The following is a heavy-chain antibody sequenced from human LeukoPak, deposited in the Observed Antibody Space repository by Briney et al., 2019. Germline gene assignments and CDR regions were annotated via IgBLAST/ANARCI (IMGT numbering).Heavy chain of an antibody. CDR2: IIPIFGTA. CDR3: ARGDRDYDFWSGYSVLTWFDP. J-gene: IGHJ5*02. CDR1: GGTFSSYA. Sequence: GASVKVSCKASGGTFSSYAISWVRQAPGQGLEWMGGIIPIFGTANYAQKFQGRVTITADESTSTAYMELSSLRSEDTAVYYCARGDRDYDFWSGYSVLTWFDPWGQGTLVTVSS. D-gene: IGHD3-3*01. V-gene: IGHV1-69*13.